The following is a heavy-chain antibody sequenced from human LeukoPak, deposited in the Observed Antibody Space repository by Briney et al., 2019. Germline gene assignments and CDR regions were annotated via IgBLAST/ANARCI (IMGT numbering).Heavy chain of an antibody. CDR3: ARGRSSSWYGDFDY. J-gene: IGHJ4*02. CDR1: GYSISSGYY. V-gene: IGHV4-38-2*02. D-gene: IGHD6-13*01. CDR2: IYHSGST. Sequence: SETLSLTCTVSGYSISSGYYWGWIRQPPGKGLEWIGSIYHSGSTYYNPSLKSRVTISVDTSKNQFSLKLSSVTAADTAVYYCARGRSSSWYGDFDYWGQGTLVTVSS.